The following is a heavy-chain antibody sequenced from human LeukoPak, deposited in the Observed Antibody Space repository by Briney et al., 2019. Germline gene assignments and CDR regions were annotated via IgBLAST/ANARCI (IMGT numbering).Heavy chain of an antibody. CDR2: INPNSGGT. CDR3: ARGGEVCSSTSCYRGHEY. D-gene: IGHD2-2*01. CDR1: GYTFTGYY. J-gene: IGHJ4*02. V-gene: IGHV1-2*02. Sequence: VASVKVSCKASGYTFTGYYMHWVRQAPGQGLVWMGWINPNSGGTEFAQKFQGRVTMTRDTSISTAYMELSRLRPDDTAVYYCARGGEVCSSTSCYRGHEYWGQGTLVTVSS.